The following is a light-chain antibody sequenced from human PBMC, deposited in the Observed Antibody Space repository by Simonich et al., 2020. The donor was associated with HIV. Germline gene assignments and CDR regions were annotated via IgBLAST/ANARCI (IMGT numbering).Light chain of an antibody. CDR1: QSISAN. Sequence: EIVMTQSPATLSVSPGERATLSCRARQSISANLAWYQQKPGQAPSLLIYGASNRATGFPARCSGSGSGTEFTLTISSLQSEDFAVYYCQQYNNWPLTFGGGTKVEIK. J-gene: IGKJ4*01. CDR2: GAS. CDR3: QQYNNWPLT. V-gene: IGKV3-15*01.